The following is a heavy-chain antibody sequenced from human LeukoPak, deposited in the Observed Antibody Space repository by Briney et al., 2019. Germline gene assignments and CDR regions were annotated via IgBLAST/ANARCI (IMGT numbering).Heavy chain of an antibody. Sequence: SVKVSCKASGGTFSSYAISWVRQAPGQGLEWMGGIIPIFGTANYAQKFQGRVTITTDESTSTAYMELSSLRSEDTAVYYCARVGDHYYSQFDYWGQGTLVTVSS. D-gene: IGHD2-21*01. J-gene: IGHJ4*02. CDR1: GGTFSSYA. CDR2: IIPIFGTA. V-gene: IGHV1-69*05. CDR3: ARVGDHYYSQFDY.